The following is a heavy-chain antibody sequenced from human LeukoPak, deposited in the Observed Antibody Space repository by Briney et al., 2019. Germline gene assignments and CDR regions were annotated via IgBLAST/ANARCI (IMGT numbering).Heavy chain of an antibody. V-gene: IGHV3-23*01. Sequence: PRGSLRLSSAAPGFTFTSYAMSWVRQAPEKGLEWISSISTSGDTTYYADSVKGPFTISTDNSTNTLFLQMSSPRAQATAVYYSASRPGSERLVSFDHWGQGTLVTVSS. CDR1: GFTFTSYA. J-gene: IGHJ4*02. CDR3: ASRPGSERLVSFDH. D-gene: IGHD1-1*01. CDR2: ISTSGDTT.